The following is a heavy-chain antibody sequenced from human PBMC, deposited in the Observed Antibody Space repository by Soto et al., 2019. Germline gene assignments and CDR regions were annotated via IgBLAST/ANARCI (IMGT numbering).Heavy chain of an antibody. CDR1: GDSGSNNGAA. CDR3: AGDPPTMLHDLGC. J-gene: IGHJ4*02. CDR2: TYYRSKWFN. Sequence: PSQTLSLTGAISGDSGSNNGAASNWIRQSPSGGLEWLGRTYYRSKWFNDYAVSVKSRITISPDTSKNQFSLQLNAVTPDDTVVYYCAGDPPTMLHDLGCWGRGTLVTVSS. V-gene: IGHV6-1*01. D-gene: IGHD2-15*01.